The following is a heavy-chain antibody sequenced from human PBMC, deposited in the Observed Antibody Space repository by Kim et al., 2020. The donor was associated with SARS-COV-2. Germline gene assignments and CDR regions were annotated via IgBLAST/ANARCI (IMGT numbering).Heavy chain of an antibody. J-gene: IGHJ4*02. CDR2: ISSSSSYI. CDR1: GFTFSSYS. D-gene: IGHD3-3*01. V-gene: IGHV3-21*01. CDR3: AGSQQYFGVAQAGTY. Sequence: GGSLRLSCAASGFTFSSYSMNWVRQAPGKGLEWVSSISSSSSYIYYADSVKGRFTISRDNAKNSLYLQMNSLRAEDTAVYYCAGSQQYFGVAQAGTYWGQGTLVTVSS.